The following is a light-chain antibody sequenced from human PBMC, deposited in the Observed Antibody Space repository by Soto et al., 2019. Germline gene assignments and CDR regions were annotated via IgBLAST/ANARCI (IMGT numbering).Light chain of an antibody. CDR2: KAS. J-gene: IGKJ1*01. CDR1: QSISDW. Sequence: DIQMTQSPSTLSASVGDRVTITCRASQSISDWLAWYQQKSGKAPKLLIYKASNLESGVPSRFSGSGSGTEFTLTITSLHPDDFATYYCQQYNSHWTFGQGTKVEIK. CDR3: QQYNSHWT. V-gene: IGKV1-5*03.